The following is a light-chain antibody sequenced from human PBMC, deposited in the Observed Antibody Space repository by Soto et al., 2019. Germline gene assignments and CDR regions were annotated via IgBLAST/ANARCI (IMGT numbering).Light chain of an antibody. CDR3: QQYDSYSQT. CDR2: KAS. CDR1: QSIGSW. Sequence: DIQMTQSPSTLSASVGDRVTITCRASQSIGSWLAWYQQKPGKAPKLLIYKASSLQTGVPSRFSGSGSGTEFTLTISSLQPDDFAPYYCQQYDSYSQTFGQGTKV. V-gene: IGKV1-5*03. J-gene: IGKJ1*01.